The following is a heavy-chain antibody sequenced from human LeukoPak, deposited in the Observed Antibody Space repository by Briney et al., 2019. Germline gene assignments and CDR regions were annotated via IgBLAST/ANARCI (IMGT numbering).Heavy chain of an antibody. V-gene: IGHV3-30*04. CDR2: ISHDGSNK. J-gene: IGHJ5*02. CDR1: GFTFSSYA. CDR3: ATLSNPYYYDSSGYNFGFDP. Sequence: PGGSLRLSCAASGFTFSSYAMHWVRQAPGKGLEWVAVISHDGSNKYYADSVKGRFTISRDNSKNTLYLQMNSLRAEDTAVYYCATLSNPYYYDSSGYNFGFDPWGQGTLVTVSS. D-gene: IGHD3-22*01.